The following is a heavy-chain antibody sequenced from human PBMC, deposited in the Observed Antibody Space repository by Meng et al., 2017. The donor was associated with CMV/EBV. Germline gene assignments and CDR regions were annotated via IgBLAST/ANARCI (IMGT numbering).Heavy chain of an antibody. D-gene: IGHD4-17*01. V-gene: IGHV3-53*01. CDR3: ARAYDYGDYDSCYFDY. J-gene: IGHJ4*02. CDR2: IYSGDST. Sequence: LSLTGAASGFAVSGNYMSWVRQAPGKGLQWVSVIYSGDSTYYADSVKGRFTISRDNSKNTLYLQMNSPRAEDTAVYYCARAYDYGDYDSCYFDYWGQGTLVTVSS. CDR1: GFAVSGNY.